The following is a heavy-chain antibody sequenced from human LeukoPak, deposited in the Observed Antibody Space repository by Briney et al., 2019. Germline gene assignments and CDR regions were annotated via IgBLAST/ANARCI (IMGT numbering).Heavy chain of an antibody. D-gene: IGHD3-9*01. V-gene: IGHV3-23*01. CDR1: GFTFSSYA. J-gene: IGHJ4*02. CDR2: ISGSGGST. CDR3: ARDSFDSGSSPSDF. Sequence: PGGSLRLPCAASGFTFSSYAMSWVRQAPGKGLEWVSAISGSGGSTYYADSVKGRFTISRDNARNSLFLQMSSLRDDDTAVYYCARDSFDSGSSPSDFWGQGTLVTVSS.